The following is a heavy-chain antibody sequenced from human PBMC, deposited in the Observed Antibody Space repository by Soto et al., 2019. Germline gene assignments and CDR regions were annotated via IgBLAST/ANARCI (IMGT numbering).Heavy chain of an antibody. V-gene: IGHV3-7*01. Sequence: EVQLVESGGGLVQPGGSLRLSCAASGFTFTNYYMSWVRQAQGKGLEWVANVNEDGSERYYVDSVKGRFTVSRDNAKNSLYRQMNSRRAEDTAVYYWAKWGGAGSAYWGQGPLVTVSS. J-gene: IGHJ4*02. CDR1: GFTFTNYY. D-gene: IGHD3-10*01. CDR3: AKWGGAGSAY. CDR2: VNEDGSER.